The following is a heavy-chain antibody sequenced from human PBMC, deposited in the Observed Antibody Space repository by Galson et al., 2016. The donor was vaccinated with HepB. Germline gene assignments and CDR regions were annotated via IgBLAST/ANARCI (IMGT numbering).Heavy chain of an antibody. Sequence: SLRLSCAASGFTFSTYWMTWVRQAPGKGLEWVANIKEDGSERYYADSVRGRFTISSDNAKNSLYLQMNSLSAEDAAVYYCAREPGYNYGFTWGYWGQGTRVTVSS. V-gene: IGHV3-7*01. CDR1: GFTFSTYW. CDR3: AREPGYNYGFTWGY. CDR2: IKEDGSER. D-gene: IGHD5-18*01. J-gene: IGHJ4*02.